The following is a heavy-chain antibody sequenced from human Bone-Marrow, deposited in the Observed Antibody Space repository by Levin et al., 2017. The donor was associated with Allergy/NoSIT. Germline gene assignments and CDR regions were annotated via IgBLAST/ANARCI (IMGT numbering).Heavy chain of an antibody. CDR2: IIWNSGSI. CDR3: AKGTGRGVADDFDS. V-gene: IGHV3-9*01. CDR1: GFTFDDYA. Sequence: PGGSLRLSCAVSGFTFDDYAMHWVRQAPGKGLEWVSSIIWNSGSIIYMDSVKGRFTMSRDNAQNSLHLQMSSLRPEDTALYYCAKGTGRGVADDFDSWGQGTLVTVSS. J-gene: IGHJ5*01. D-gene: IGHD3-10*01.